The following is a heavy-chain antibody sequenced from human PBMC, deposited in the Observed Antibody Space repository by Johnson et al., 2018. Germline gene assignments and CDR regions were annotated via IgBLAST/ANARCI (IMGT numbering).Heavy chain of an antibody. J-gene: IGHJ6*02. CDR2: MNPNSGNT. D-gene: IGHD6-19*01. V-gene: IGHV1-8*01. CDR1: GYTFTSYD. CDR3: ARVWTVAGGVYYYYGMDV. Sequence: QVQLVESGAEVKKPGASVKVSCKASGYTFTSYDINWVRQATGQGLEWMGWMNPNSGNTGYAQKFQGRVTMTRNTSISTAYMELSSLRSEDTAVYYCARVWTVAGGVYYYYGMDVWGQGTTVTVSS.